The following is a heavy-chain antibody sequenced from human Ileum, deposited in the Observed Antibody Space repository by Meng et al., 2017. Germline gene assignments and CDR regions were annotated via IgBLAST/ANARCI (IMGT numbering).Heavy chain of an antibody. D-gene: IGHD4-17*01. Sequence: SETLSLTCSVSGVSTRGYYWSWIRQPAAKGLEWIGRINPSGSVNYNPSLGGRVTLSVDTPKNHFSLKLDSVTAADTAVYYCECYGDYMTNDYWGQGKLVNVSS. J-gene: IGHJ4*02. CDR3: ECYGDYMTNDY. CDR1: GVSTRGYY. V-gene: IGHV4-4*07. CDR2: INPSGSV.